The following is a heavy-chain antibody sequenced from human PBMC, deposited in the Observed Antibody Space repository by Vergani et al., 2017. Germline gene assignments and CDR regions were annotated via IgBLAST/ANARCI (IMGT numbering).Heavy chain of an antibody. Sequence: QVQLQESGPGLVKPSQTLSLTCTVSGGSISSGGYYWSWIRQHPGKGLEWIGYTFYSGSTYYNPSLKSRVTISVDTSKNQFSLKLSSVTAADTAVYYCARGRGYCSSTSCYTFGYYYYMDVWGKGTTVTVSS. D-gene: IGHD2-2*02. CDR2: TFYSGST. J-gene: IGHJ6*03. CDR1: GGSISSGGYY. V-gene: IGHV4-31*03. CDR3: ARGRGYCSSTSCYTFGYYYYMDV.